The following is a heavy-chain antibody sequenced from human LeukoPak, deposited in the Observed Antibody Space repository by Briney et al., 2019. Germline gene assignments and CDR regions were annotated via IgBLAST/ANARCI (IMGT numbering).Heavy chain of an antibody. CDR2: INSDGSIT. D-gene: IGHD5-18*01. CDR3: ARDAVDTANAV. Sequence: GGSLRLSCVVSGVSVSNNFITWVRQAPGKGLVWVSHINSDGSITSYADSVKGRFTISRDNAKNTLYLQMNSLRAEDTAVYYCARDAVDTANAVWGQGTTVTVSS. J-gene: IGHJ6*02. V-gene: IGHV3-74*01. CDR1: GVSVSNNF.